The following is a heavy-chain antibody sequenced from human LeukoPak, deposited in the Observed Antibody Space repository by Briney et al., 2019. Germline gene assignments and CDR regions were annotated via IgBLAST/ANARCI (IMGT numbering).Heavy chain of an antibody. CDR1: GFTFSSYA. D-gene: IGHD2/OR15-2a*01. J-gene: IGHJ4*02. Sequence: GGSLRLSCAASGFTFSSYAMSWVRQAPGKGLEWVSAISGSGGSTDYADSVKGRFTISRGNSKNTLYLQMNSLRAEDTAVYYCAEAPVLGYFDYWGQGTLVTVSS. V-gene: IGHV3-23*01. CDR3: AEAPVLGYFDY. CDR2: ISGSGGST.